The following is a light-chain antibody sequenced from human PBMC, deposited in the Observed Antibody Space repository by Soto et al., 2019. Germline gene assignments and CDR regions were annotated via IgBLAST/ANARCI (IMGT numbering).Light chain of an antibody. CDR1: QIISSW. J-gene: IGKJ1*01. CDR3: QQYNSYPWT. CDR2: DAS. Sequence: DIQMAQSPSSLSASVGDRVTITCRASQIISSWLAWYQQKPGKAPKLLIYDASSLESGVPSRFSGSGSRTEFTLTISSLQPDDFATYYCQQYNSYPWTFGQGTKVDIK. V-gene: IGKV1-5*01.